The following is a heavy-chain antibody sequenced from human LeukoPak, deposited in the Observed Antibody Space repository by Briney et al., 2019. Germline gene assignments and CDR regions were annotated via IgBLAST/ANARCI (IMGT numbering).Heavy chain of an antibody. V-gene: IGHV1-18*01. Sequence: ASVKVSCKASGYTFTSYRISWVRQAPGQGLEWMGWISAYNGNRNFAHKLQGRVTMTTDTSTSTAYMELRSLKSDDTAVYYCARNAYGTSSENYFDFWGRGTLVTVSS. D-gene: IGHD6-6*01. J-gene: IGHJ4*02. CDR2: ISAYNGNR. CDR1: GYTFTSYR. CDR3: ARNAYGTSSENYFDF.